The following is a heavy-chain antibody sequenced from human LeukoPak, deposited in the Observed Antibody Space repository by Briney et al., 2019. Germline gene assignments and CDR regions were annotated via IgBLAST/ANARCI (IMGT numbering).Heavy chain of an antibody. J-gene: IGHJ3*02. CDR3: ARDSVPYPDSSGYYEMGAFDI. CDR2: INTNTGNP. V-gene: IGHV7-4-1*02. CDR1: GYTFTSNA. D-gene: IGHD3-22*01. Sequence: ASVKVSCKASGYTFTSNAINWVRQAPGQGLEWMGWINTNTGNPTYAQGFTGRFVFSLDTSVSTAYLQISSLKAEDTAVYYCARDSVPYPDSSGYYEMGAFDIWGQGTMVTVSS.